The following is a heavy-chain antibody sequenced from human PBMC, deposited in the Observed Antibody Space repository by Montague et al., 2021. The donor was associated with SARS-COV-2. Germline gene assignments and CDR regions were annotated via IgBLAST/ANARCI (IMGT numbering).Heavy chain of an antibody. Sequence: SETLSLTCAVYGGSFSGYYWNWIRQPPGRGRQWPGETNLSGRPTMNPPPRGQVTLPVTPSKNKFSLRLSSVTAAETAVYYCVRLLKATMIAVVFTGGPLSASGMDVWGQGTTVTVSS. CDR3: VRLLKATMIAVVFTGGPLSASGMDV. D-gene: IGHD3-22*01. CDR1: GGSFSGYY. CDR2: TNLSGRP. J-gene: IGHJ6*02. V-gene: IGHV4-34*01.